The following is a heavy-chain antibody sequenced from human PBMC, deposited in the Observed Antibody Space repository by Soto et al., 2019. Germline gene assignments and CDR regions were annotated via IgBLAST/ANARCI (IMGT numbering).Heavy chain of an antibody. V-gene: IGHV4-31*03. D-gene: IGHD5-18*01. CDR3: ARSLSVDTAMVYGY. CDR2: IYYSGST. CDR1: GGPISSGDYY. Sequence: SETLSLTCTVSGGPISSGDYYWSWIRQHPGKGLEWIGYIYYSGSTYYNPSLKSRVTISVDTSKNQFSLKLSSVTAADTAVYYCARSLSVDTAMVYGYWGQGTPVTVSS. J-gene: IGHJ4*02.